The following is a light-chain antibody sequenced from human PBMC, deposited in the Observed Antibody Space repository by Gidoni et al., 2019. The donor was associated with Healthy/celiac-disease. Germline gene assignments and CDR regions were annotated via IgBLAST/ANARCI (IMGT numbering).Light chain of an antibody. V-gene: IGKV3-20*01. Sequence: EIVLTPSPGTLSLSPGERATLSCRASQSVSSSYLAWYQQKPGQAPRLLIYGASSRATGIPDRCSGSGSGTDFTLTISRLEPEDFAVYYCQQYGSSPRTFGQGTRLEIK. CDR2: GAS. CDR3: QQYGSSPRT. CDR1: QSVSSSY. J-gene: IGKJ5*01.